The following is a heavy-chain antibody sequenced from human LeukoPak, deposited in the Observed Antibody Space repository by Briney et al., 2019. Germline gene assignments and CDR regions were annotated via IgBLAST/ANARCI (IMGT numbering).Heavy chain of an antibody. CDR3: AKDRESIVGATSFDY. Sequence: GPSLRLSCAASGFTFSSYAMSWVRQAPGKGLEWLSAISGSGGSTYYADSVKGRLTISRDNSKNTLYLQMNSLRAEDTAVYYCAKDRESIVGATSFDYWGQGTLVTVSS. D-gene: IGHD1-26*01. V-gene: IGHV3-23*01. CDR1: GFTFSSYA. CDR2: ISGSGGST. J-gene: IGHJ4*02.